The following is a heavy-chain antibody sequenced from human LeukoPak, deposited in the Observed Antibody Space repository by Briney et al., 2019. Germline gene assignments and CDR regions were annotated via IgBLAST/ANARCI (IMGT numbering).Heavy chain of an antibody. D-gene: IGHD3-10*01. CDR1: GFTFSSYA. Sequence: PGGSLRLSCAASGFTFSSYAMHWVRQAPGKGLEYVSAISSNGGSTYYANSVKGRFTISRDNSKNTLYLQMGSLRAEDMAVYYCARAASGGSYFDYWGQGTLVTVSS. V-gene: IGHV3-64*01. CDR3: ARAASGGSYFDY. J-gene: IGHJ4*02. CDR2: ISSNGGST.